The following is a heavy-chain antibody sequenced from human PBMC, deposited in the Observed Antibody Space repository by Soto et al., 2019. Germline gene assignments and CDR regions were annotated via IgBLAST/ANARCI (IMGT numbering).Heavy chain of an antibody. CDR3: ARARSGWKRRWVDP. CDR1: GGTFSSYA. J-gene: IGHJ5*02. D-gene: IGHD3-22*01. CDR2: IIPIFGTA. Sequence: QVQLVQSGAEVKKPGSSVKVSCKASGGTFSSYAISWVRQDPGQGLERMGGIIPIFGTANYAQKFQGRVTIAADKFTSPAYMEMNSLRTEDTAVYYYARARSGWKRRWVDPWGQGPQVTASS. V-gene: IGHV1-69*06.